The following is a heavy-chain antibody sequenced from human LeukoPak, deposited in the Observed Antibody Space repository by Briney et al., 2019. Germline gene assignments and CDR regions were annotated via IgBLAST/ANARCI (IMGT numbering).Heavy chain of an antibody. CDR1: GFTFSSYW. J-gene: IGHJ5*02. V-gene: IGHV3-7*01. CDR2: IKQDGSEK. Sequence: GGSLRLSCAASGFTFSSYWTSWVRQAPGKGLEWVANIKQDGSEKYYVDSVKGRFTISRDNAKNSLYLQMYSLRAEDTAVYYCARDELEYSSSSSWFDPWGQGTLVTVSS. D-gene: IGHD6-6*01. CDR3: ARDELEYSSSSSWFDP.